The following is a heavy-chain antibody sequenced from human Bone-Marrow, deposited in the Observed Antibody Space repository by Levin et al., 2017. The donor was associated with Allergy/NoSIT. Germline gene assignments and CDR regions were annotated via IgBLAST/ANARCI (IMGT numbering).Heavy chain of an antibody. CDR1: GFTFSDYA. CDR2: ISGRGDTT. J-gene: IGHJ4*02. CDR3: AKRIASRPLSFDY. V-gene: IGHV3-23*01. Sequence: LSLTCAASGFTFSDYAMSWVRQAPGKGLEWVSAISGRGDTTYYADSVRGRFTISRDNSKNTLYLQLNSLRIEDTALYFCAKRIASRPLSFDYWSQGTLVSVSS. D-gene: IGHD6-6*01.